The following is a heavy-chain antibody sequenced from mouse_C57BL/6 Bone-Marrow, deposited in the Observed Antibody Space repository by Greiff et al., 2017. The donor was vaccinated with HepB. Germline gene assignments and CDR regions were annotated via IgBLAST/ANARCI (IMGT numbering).Heavy chain of an antibody. J-gene: IGHJ1*03. Sequence: LQESGPELVKPGASVKISCKASGYAFSSSWMNWVKQRPGKGLEWIGRIYPGDGDTNYNGKFKGKATLTADKSNSTAYMQLSSLTSEDSAVYFCARKGDYYGSSDWYFDVWGTGTTVTVSS. V-gene: IGHV1-82*01. D-gene: IGHD1-1*01. CDR1: GYAFSSSW. CDR2: IYPGDGDT. CDR3: ARKGDYYGSSDWYFDV.